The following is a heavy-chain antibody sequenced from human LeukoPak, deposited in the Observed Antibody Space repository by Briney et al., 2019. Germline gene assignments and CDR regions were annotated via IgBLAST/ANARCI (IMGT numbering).Heavy chain of an antibody. CDR3: ARVSGELLGPYYFDY. D-gene: IGHD3-10*01. CDR1: GFTFDNYG. J-gene: IGHJ4*02. V-gene: IGHV3-53*01. Sequence: GGSLRLSCAASGFTFDNYGMSWVRQAPGKGLEWVSVIYSGGSTYYADSVKGRFTISRDNSKNTLYLQMNSLRAEDTAVYYCARVSGELLGPYYFDYWGQGTLVTVSS. CDR2: IYSGGST.